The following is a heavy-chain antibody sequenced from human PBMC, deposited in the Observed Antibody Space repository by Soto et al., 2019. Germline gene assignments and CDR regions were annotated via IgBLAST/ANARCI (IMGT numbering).Heavy chain of an antibody. D-gene: IGHD4-17*01. CDR3: ASPRYGDYADAFDI. Sequence: GGSQRLPSTASGFNTSSHWMRWVRKNKGKGLEWVANIKQDGSEKYYVDSVKGRFTISRDNAKNSLYLQMKSLRAEDTAVYYCASPRYGDYADAFDIWGQGTMVTVSS. V-gene: IGHV3-7*01. CDR2: IKQDGSEK. J-gene: IGHJ3*02. CDR1: GFNTSSHW.